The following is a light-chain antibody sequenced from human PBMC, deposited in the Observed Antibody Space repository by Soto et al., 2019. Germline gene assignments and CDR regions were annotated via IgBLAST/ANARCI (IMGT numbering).Light chain of an antibody. CDR1: SSDVVNDLL. Sequence: QSALTQPASVSGSPGQSITISCTGTSSDVVNDLLVSWYQQQPGKAPKLMIYEGTKRPAGVSDRFSGSKSGNTASLTISGLQAEDEADYYCSAYTTSIALYVFGAGTKLTVL. V-gene: IGLV2-14*02. J-gene: IGLJ1*01. CDR2: EGT. CDR3: SAYTTSIALYV.